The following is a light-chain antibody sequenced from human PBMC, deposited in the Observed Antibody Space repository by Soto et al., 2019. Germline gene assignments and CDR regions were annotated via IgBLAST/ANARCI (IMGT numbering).Light chain of an antibody. CDR2: NAS. V-gene: IGKV1-5*03. J-gene: IGKJ2*01. Sequence: DIQMTQSPSTLSASVGDRVTITCRASQSISSWLAWYLQKPGKAPKLLIYNASTLQDGVPSRFSGSGSGTEFTLTISSLQPDDFATYYCQQYSSYSPYTFGQGTKLEIK. CDR1: QSISSW. CDR3: QQYSSYSPYT.